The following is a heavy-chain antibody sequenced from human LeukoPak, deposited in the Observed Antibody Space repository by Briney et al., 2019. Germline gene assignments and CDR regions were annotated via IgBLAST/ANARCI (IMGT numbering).Heavy chain of an antibody. Sequence: ASVKVSCKASGYTFTSYGISWVRQAPGQGLEWMEWMNPNSGNTGYAQKFQGRVTMTRNTSISTAYMELSSLRSEDTAVYYCVRIDYSNAFDIWGQGTMVTVSS. V-gene: IGHV1-8*02. CDR1: GYTFTSYG. J-gene: IGHJ3*02. CDR3: VRIDYSNAFDI. CDR2: MNPNSGNT. D-gene: IGHD4-11*01.